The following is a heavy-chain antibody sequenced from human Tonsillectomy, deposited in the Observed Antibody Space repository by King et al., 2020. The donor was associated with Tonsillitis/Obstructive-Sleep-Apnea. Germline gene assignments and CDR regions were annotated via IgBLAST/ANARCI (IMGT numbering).Heavy chain of an antibody. V-gene: IGHV4-31*03. CDR2: IYYTGST. D-gene: IGHD1-1*01. J-gene: IGHJ4*02. Sequence: VQLQESGPGLVKPSQTLSLTCTVSGASISSSDYYWSWIRQHPGKGLEWIGYIYYTGSTHHNSSLKSRVTISVDTSENQFSLKLTSVTVADTAVYYCAGGQDDLATLHYWGQGTLVTVSS. CDR3: AGGQDDLATLHY. CDR1: GASISSSDYY.